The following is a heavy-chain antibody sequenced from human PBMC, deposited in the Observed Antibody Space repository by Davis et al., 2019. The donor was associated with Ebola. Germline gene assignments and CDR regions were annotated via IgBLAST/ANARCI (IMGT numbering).Heavy chain of an antibody. J-gene: IGHJ4*02. CDR3: ARERSTVSQYLDY. Sequence: SCKASGFTFSSYLMHWVRQAPGKGLEWVAVISYDGKNKHYADSVKGRFTISRDKSKNTLYLQMNSLRDADTAVYFCARERSTVSQYLDYWGQGTLVTVSS. V-gene: IGHV3-30*04. D-gene: IGHD4-17*01. CDR2: ISYDGKNK. CDR1: GFTFSSYL.